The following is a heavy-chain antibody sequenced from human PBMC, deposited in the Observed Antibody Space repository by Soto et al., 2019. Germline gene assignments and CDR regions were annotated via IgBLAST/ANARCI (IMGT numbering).Heavy chain of an antibody. J-gene: IGHJ4*02. CDR3: ARDPKSVRGLDY. Sequence: GGSLRLSCAASGFTFSSYGMHWVRQAPGKGLEWVAVIWYDGSNKYYADSVKGRFTISRDNSKNTLYLQMNSLRAEDTAVYYCARDPKSVRGLDYWGQGTLVTVSS. V-gene: IGHV3-33*01. D-gene: IGHD3-10*02. CDR1: GFTFSSYG. CDR2: IWYDGSNK.